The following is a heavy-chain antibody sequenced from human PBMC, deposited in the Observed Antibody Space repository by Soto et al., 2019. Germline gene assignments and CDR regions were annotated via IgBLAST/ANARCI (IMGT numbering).Heavy chain of an antibody. J-gene: IGHJ5*02. V-gene: IGHV4-30-4*01. D-gene: IGHD6-13*01. CDR3: ARDRGSSWMYKWFDP. Sequence: QVQLQESGPGLMKPSQTLSLTCTVSGDSINSADYYWSWIRQPPGKGLEWIGHIYYSGSTYYTPSLKSRVTISIDTSKNQFDLKMTSVTAADTAVYYCARDRGSSWMYKWFDPWGQGTQVTVAS. CDR1: GDSINSADYY. CDR2: IYYSGST.